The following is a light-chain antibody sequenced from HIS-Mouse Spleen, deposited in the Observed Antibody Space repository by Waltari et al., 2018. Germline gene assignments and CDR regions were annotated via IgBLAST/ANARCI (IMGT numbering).Light chain of an antibody. CDR3: YSTDSSGNHRV. CDR1: ALPQKY. V-gene: IGLV3-10*01. J-gene: IGLJ2*01. Sequence: SYELTPPPSVSVSPGQTARIPCPGDALPQKYASWYQQKSGQAPVLVIYEDSKRPSGIPERFSGSSSGTMATLTISGAQVEDEADYYCYSTDSSGNHRVFGGGTKLTVL. CDR2: EDS.